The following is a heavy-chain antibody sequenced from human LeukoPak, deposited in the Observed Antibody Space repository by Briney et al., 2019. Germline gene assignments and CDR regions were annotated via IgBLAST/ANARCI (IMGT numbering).Heavy chain of an antibody. V-gene: IGHV3-30*02. Sequence: GGSLRLSCAASGFTFSSYGMHWVRQAPGKGLEWVAFIRYDGSSEYYADSVKGRFTISRDNSKNTLYLQMNSLRPEDTAVYYCAKFHGYRSTGSPLDYWGQGTLVPVSS. CDR2: IRYDGSSE. CDR3: AKFHGYRSTGSPLDY. J-gene: IGHJ4*02. CDR1: GFTFSSYG. D-gene: IGHD6-13*01.